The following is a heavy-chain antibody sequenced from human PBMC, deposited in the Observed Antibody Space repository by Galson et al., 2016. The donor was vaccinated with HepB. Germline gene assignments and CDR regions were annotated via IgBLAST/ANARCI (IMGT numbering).Heavy chain of an antibody. V-gene: IGHV3-30-3*01. CDR1: GFTFSSYA. CDR3: ARSSDSYSSNRRWFDP. Sequence: SLRLSCAASGFTFSSYAMHWVRQAPGKGLEWVAVISYDGSKKYYADSVKGRFTISRDNSKNTLYLQMNSPRAEDTAVYYCARSSDSYSSNRRWFDPWGQGTLVTVSS. CDR2: ISYDGSKK. D-gene: IGHD6-13*01. J-gene: IGHJ5*02.